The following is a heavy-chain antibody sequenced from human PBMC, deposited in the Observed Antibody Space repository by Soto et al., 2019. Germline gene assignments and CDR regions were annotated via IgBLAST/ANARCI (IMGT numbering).Heavy chain of an antibody. D-gene: IGHD2-15*01. J-gene: IGHJ6*02. CDR2: IKQDGSEK. Sequence: GGSLRLSCAASGFTFSSYWMSWVRQAPGKGLEWVANIKQDGSEKYYVDSVKGRFTISRDNAKNSLYLQMNSLRAEDTAVYYCGRAATRGPYYYYYYGMDVWGQGTTVTVSS. V-gene: IGHV3-7*03. CDR3: GRAATRGPYYYYYYGMDV. CDR1: GFTFSSYW.